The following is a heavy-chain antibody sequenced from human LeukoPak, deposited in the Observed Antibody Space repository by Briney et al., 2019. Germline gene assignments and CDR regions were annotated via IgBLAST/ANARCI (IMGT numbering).Heavy chain of an antibody. D-gene: IGHD6-19*01. CDR1: GFTFSTYA. CDR3: AKVKQWLPFYYFDY. J-gene: IGHJ4*02. Sequence: GGSLRLSCAASGFTFSTYAMTWVLQAPGKGLEWVSTITDTGDTTYYADSVKGRFAISRDNSKSTLSLHMISLRAEDTALYYCAKVKQWLPFYYFDYWGQGTLVTVSS. V-gene: IGHV3-23*01. CDR2: ITDTGDTT.